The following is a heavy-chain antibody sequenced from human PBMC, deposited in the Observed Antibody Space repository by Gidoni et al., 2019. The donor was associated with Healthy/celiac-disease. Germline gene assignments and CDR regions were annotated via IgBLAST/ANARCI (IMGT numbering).Heavy chain of an antibody. J-gene: IGHJ3*02. CDR1: GGSISSGGYY. V-gene: IGHV4-31*03. D-gene: IGHD2-2*01. Sequence: QVQLQESGPRLVKPSQPLSLTCPVSGGSISSGGYYWSWIRQHPGKGLEWIGYIYYSGSTYYNPSLKSRVTISVDTSKNQFSLKLSSVTAADTAVYYCARDGSSTRNDIWGQGTMVTVSS. CDR2: IYYSGST. CDR3: ARDGSSTRNDI.